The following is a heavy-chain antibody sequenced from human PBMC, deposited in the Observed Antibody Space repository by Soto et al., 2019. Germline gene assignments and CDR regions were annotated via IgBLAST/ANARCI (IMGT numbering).Heavy chain of an antibody. D-gene: IGHD4-4*01. CDR2: ISAYNGNT. Sequence: ASVKVCWKASGYTFTSCGMSWVRQAPGQGLEWMGWISAYNGNTNYAQKLQGRVTMTTDTSTSTAYMELRSLRSDDTAVYYCARQTVGPVYYFDYWGQGTLVTVSS. J-gene: IGHJ4*02. V-gene: IGHV1-18*04. CDR3: ARQTVGPVYYFDY. CDR1: GYTFTSCG.